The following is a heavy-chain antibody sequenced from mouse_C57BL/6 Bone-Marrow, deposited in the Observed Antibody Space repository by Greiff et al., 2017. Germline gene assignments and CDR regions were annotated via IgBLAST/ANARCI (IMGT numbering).Heavy chain of an antibody. CDR3: ARRGFYYGSRGYFDV. CDR2: ISSGGSYT. J-gene: IGHJ1*03. Sequence: EVQLVESGGDLVKPGGSLKLSCAASGFTFSSYGMSWVRQTPDKRLEWVATISSGGSYTYYPDSVKGRFTISRDNAKHTLYLQMSSLKSEDTAMYYCARRGFYYGSRGYFDVWGTGTTVTVSS. V-gene: IGHV5-6*01. D-gene: IGHD1-1*01. CDR1: GFTFSSYG.